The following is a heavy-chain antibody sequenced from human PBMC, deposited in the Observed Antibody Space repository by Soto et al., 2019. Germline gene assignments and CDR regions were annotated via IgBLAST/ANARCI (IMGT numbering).Heavy chain of an antibody. V-gene: IGHV1-24*01. CDR1: GYTLTELS. Sequence: QAQLVQSGAEVKKPGASVKVSCKVSGYTLTELSMHWVRQAPGKGLAWRGGFDPEDGETSYAQRFHARVTMTEDTSTATAYMELSSLRSEDTAVYYCATEGRPSSGSYFYYYYGMDVWGQGTTVTVSS. J-gene: IGHJ6*02. CDR3: ATEGRPSSGSYFYYYYGMDV. D-gene: IGHD1-26*01. CDR2: FDPEDGET.